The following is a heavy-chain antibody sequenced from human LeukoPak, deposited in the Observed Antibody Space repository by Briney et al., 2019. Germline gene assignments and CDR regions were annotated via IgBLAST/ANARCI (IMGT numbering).Heavy chain of an antibody. CDR3: AKRRDGYNNGAFDI. CDR1: GFTFSSYE. Sequence: GGSLRLSCAASGFTFSSYEMNWVRQAPGKGLEWVSGISGSGDGTYYADSVKGRFTISRDNSKNTLYMQMNSLRADDTAVYYCAKRRDGYNNGAFDIWGQGTMVIVSS. J-gene: IGHJ3*02. CDR2: ISGSGDGT. D-gene: IGHD5-24*01. V-gene: IGHV3-23*01.